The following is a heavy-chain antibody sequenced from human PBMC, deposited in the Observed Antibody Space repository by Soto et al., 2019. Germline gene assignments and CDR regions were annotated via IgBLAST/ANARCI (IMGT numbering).Heavy chain of an antibody. CDR2: ISGGGGNT. Sequence: EVQLLESGGGLVQPGGSLRRSCAASGFTFSSYAMSWVRQTPGKGPEWVSGISGGGGNTYYADSVTGRFTISRDNSRNTRFLQMNGLRAAETALYHCAKDRGAGGRFSGIAVAGIPSWGQGTLVTVSS. CDR1: GFTFSSYA. CDR3: AKDRGAGGRFSGIAVAGIPS. J-gene: IGHJ5*02. D-gene: IGHD6-19*01. V-gene: IGHV3-23*01.